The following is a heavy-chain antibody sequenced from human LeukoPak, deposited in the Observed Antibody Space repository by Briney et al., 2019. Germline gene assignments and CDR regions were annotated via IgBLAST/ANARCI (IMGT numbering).Heavy chain of an antibody. CDR2: INPNSGGT. D-gene: IGHD5-12*01. Sequence: ASVKVSCKASGYTFTGYYMHRVRQAPGQGLEWMGWINPNSGGTNYAQKFQGRVTMTRDTSISTAYMELSRLRSDDTAVYYCARSMDIVATITQGYWGQGTLVTVSS. CDR3: ARSMDIVATITQGY. J-gene: IGHJ4*02. CDR1: GYTFTGYY. V-gene: IGHV1-2*02.